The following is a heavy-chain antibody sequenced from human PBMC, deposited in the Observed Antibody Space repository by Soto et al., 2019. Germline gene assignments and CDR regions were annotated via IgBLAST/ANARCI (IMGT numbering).Heavy chain of an antibody. Sequence: QVQLVQSGAEEKKPGSSVKVSCKASGGTFSNFVISWVRQAPGQGLEWMRGNIPIFGTANYAQKFQGRVTIIADESTGTTYMELTSLRSEDTAVYYCARAPILVGETTYENYFDFWGQGTLVTVSS. V-gene: IGHV1-69*01. CDR3: ARAPILVGETTYENYFDF. J-gene: IGHJ4*02. CDR2: NIPIFGTA. D-gene: IGHD2-21*01. CDR1: GGTFSNFV.